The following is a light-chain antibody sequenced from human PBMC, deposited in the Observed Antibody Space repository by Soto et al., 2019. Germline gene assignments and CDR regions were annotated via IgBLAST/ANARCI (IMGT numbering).Light chain of an antibody. V-gene: IGKV3-15*01. CDR1: RIFNRN. Sequence: EIVMTQSPATLSVSPGEKATFSCRPSRIFNRNLAWYQQKPGQPPRLLISGASTRATGIPARFSGSGSGTEFTLTISSLQSEDFAVYYCQQYYDYPPLIFGGGTKVEIK. CDR3: QQYYDYPPLI. CDR2: GAS. J-gene: IGKJ4*01.